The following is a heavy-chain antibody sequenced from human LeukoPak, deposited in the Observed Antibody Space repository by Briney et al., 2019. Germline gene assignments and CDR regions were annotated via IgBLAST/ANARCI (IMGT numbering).Heavy chain of an antibody. V-gene: IGHV4-59*01. CDR3: ARGYYGSGSIDI. D-gene: IGHD3-10*01. Sequence: SETLSLTCTVSGGSISSYYWSWIRQPPGKGLEWIGYIYYSGSTNYNPSLKSRVTISVDTSKNQFSLKLSSVTAADTAVYYCARGYYGSGSIDIWGQGTMVTVSS. CDR1: GGSISSYY. J-gene: IGHJ3*02. CDR2: IYYSGST.